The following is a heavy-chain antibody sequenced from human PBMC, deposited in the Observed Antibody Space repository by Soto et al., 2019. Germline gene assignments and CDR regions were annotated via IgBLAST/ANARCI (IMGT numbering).Heavy chain of an antibody. CDR2: IIPIFGTA. V-gene: IGHV1-69*01. Sequence: QVQLVQSGAEVKKPGSSVKVSCKASGGTFSSYAISWVRQAPGQGLEWMGGIIPIFGTANYAQKFQGRVTITADESTSTAYMEVSSLRSEDTAVYYCARASCSGGSCYSENDAFDIWGQGTMVTVSS. CDR1: GGTFSSYA. J-gene: IGHJ3*02. CDR3: ARASCSGGSCYSENDAFDI. D-gene: IGHD2-15*01.